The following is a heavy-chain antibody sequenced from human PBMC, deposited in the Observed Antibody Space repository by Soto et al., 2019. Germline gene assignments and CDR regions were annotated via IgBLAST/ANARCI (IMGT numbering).Heavy chain of an antibody. J-gene: IGHJ4*02. D-gene: IGHD3-9*01. CDR3: AKAPGYYDILTGYYART. V-gene: IGHV3-23*01. CDR2: ISGSGGST. CDR1: GFTVSSNY. Sequence: GSLRLSCTASGFTVSSNYMSWVRQAPGKGLEWVSAISGSGGSTYYADSVKGRFTISRDNSKNTLYLQMNSLRAEDTAVYYCAKAPGYYDILTGYYARTWGQGTLVTVSS.